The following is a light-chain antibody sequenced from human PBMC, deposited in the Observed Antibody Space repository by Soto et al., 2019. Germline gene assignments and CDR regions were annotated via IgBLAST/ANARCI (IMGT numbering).Light chain of an antibody. CDR2: GAS. J-gene: IGKJ2*02. V-gene: IGKV3-20*01. CDR3: KLIGGLSPNST. Sequence: VLAQSPGTLSLSPGERATLACRASQSVSSNFLAWYQHKVGQAPRLLMYGASIRAAGAPDRFTGGWSGLERTLTNRGLGGEDFSGFYCKLIGGLSPNSTCGQG. CDR1: QSVSSNF.